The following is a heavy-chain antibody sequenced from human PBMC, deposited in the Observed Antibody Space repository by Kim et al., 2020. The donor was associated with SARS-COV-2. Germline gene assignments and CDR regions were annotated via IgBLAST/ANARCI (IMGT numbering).Heavy chain of an antibody. CDR3: ARRGNYESGNDY. V-gene: IGHV4-59*08. Sequence: SETLSLTCTVSGGSISSYYWSWIRQPPGKGLEWIGYIYYSGSTSYNPSLKSRVTISVDTFKNQFSLKLSSVTAADTAVYYCARRGNYESGNDYWGQGTLVTVSS. D-gene: IGHD1-26*01. CDR2: IYYSGST. J-gene: IGHJ4*02. CDR1: GGSISSYY.